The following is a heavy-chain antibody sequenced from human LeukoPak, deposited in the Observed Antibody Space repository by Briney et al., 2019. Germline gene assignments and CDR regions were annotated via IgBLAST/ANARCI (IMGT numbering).Heavy chain of an antibody. CDR3: ARDQYYDSSGYYYYYYGMDV. D-gene: IGHD3-22*01. V-gene: IGHV3-23*01. CDR2: ISDIGRT. Sequence: GGSLRLSCAASGFTFSSYAMSWFRQAPGKGLEWVSSISDIGRTYYAGSVKGRFIISRDNSKNTLYVQMNSLRAEDTAAYYCARDQYYDSSGYYYYYYGMDVWGQGTTVTVSS. CDR1: GFTFSSYA. J-gene: IGHJ6*02.